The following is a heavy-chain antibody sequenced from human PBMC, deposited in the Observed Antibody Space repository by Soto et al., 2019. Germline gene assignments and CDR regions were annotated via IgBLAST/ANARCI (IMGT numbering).Heavy chain of an antibody. V-gene: IGHV3-30*18. Sequence: HPGGSLRLSCAASGFTFSSYGMHWVRQAPGKGLEWVAVISYDGSNKYYADSVKGRFTISRDNSKNTLYLQMNSLRAEDTAVYYCAKDPVRSGVYYYYYMDGWGKGTTVTVSS. J-gene: IGHJ6*03. CDR1: GFTFSSYG. CDR3: AKDPVRSGVYYYYYMDG. D-gene: IGHD2-15*01. CDR2: ISYDGSNK.